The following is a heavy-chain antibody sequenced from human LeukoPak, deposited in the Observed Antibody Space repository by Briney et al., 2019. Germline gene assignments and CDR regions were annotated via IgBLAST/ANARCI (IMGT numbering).Heavy chain of an antibody. CDR1: GGSISITTYY. CDR3: ARELNYGGNPSRTFFWSRGHNWYFDL. J-gene: IGHJ2*01. V-gene: IGHV4-39*07. D-gene: IGHD4-23*01. CDR2: INHSGST. Sequence: PSETLSLTCTVSGGSISITTYYWGWIRRPPGKGLEWIGEINHSGSTNYNPSLKSRVTISVDTSKNQFSLKLSSVTAADTAVYYCARELNYGGNPSRTFFWSRGHNWYFDLWGRGTLVTVSS.